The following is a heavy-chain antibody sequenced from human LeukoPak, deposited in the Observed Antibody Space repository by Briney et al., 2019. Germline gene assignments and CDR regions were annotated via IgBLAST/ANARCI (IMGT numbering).Heavy chain of an antibody. CDR3: AKEGEYSGSYYFDY. Sequence: GGSLRLSCAASGFTFSDYWIHWVRQAPGKGLEWVSAISGSGGSTYYADSVKGRFTISRDNSKNTLYLQMNSLRAEDTAVYYCAKEGEYSGSYYFDYWGQGTLVTVSS. CDR2: ISGSGGST. J-gene: IGHJ4*02. D-gene: IGHD1-26*01. CDR1: GFTFSDYW. V-gene: IGHV3-23*01.